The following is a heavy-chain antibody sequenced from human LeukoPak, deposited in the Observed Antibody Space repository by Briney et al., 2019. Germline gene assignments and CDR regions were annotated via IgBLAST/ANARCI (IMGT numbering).Heavy chain of an antibody. J-gene: IGHJ4*02. CDR1: GFTFSSYA. CDR3: AKDRSVPPRA. D-gene: IGHD3-10*01. V-gene: IGHV3-30*04. Sequence: GGSLRLSCAASGFTFSSYAMHWVRQAPGKGLEWVAVISYDGSNKYYADSVKGRFTISRDNSKNTLYLQMNSLRAEDTAVYYCAKDRSVPPRAWGQGTLVTVSS. CDR2: ISYDGSNK.